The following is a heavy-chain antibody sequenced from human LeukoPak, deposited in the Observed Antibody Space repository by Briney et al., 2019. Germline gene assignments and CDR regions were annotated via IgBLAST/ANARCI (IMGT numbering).Heavy chain of an antibody. CDR1: GYTFTSYA. CDR2: INAGDGNT. V-gene: IGHV1-3*01. J-gene: IGHJ3*02. D-gene: IGHD5-12*01. Sequence: GASVKVSCKASGYTFTSYAMHWVRQAPGQRLEWMGWINAGDGNTKYSQKFQGRVTITRDTSASTAYMELSSLRSEDTAVYYCARGGLGDAFDIWGQGTMVTVSS. CDR3: ARGGLGDAFDI.